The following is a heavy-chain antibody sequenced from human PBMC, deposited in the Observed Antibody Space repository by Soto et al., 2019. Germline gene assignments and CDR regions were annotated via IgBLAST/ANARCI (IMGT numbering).Heavy chain of an antibody. CDR1: GGTFSSYA. CDR2: IIPIFGTV. J-gene: IGHJ4*02. D-gene: IGHD2-2*01. CDR3: ASPGGYCSSTSCSTMYYFDY. V-gene: IGHV1-69*01. Sequence: QVQLVQSGAEVKKPGSSVKVSCKASGGTFSSYAISWVRRAPGQGLEWMGGIIPIFGTVNYAQKFQGRVTITADESTSTAYMELSSLRSEDTAVYYCASPGGYCSSTSCSTMYYFDYWGQGTLVTVSS.